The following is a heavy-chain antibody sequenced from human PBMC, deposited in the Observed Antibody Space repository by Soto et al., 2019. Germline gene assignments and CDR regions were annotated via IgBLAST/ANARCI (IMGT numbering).Heavy chain of an antibody. CDR3: ARAAAYSSTRY. V-gene: IGHV1-2*02. J-gene: IGHJ4*02. CDR1: GYTFTDYY. CDR2: INPNSGGT. D-gene: IGHD6-13*01. Sequence: GASVKVSCKASGYTFTDYYMHWVRQAPGQGLEWMGWINPNSGGTNYAQKFQGGVTMTRDTSISTAYMELSRLRSDDTAVYYCARAAAYSSTRYWGQGTLVTASS.